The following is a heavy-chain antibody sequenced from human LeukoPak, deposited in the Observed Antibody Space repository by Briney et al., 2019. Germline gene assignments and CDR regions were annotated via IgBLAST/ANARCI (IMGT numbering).Heavy chain of an antibody. J-gene: IGHJ5*02. V-gene: IGHV3-9*01. CDR3: AKDGDQGGWLNWFDP. CDR2: ISWNSGSI. CDR1: GFTFSSYA. Sequence: GGSLRLSCAASGFTFSSYAMSWVRQAPGKGLEWVSGISWNSGSIGYADSVKGRFTISRDNAKNSLYLQMNSLRAEDTALYYCAKDGDQGGWLNWFDPWGQGTLVTVSS. D-gene: IGHD6-19*01.